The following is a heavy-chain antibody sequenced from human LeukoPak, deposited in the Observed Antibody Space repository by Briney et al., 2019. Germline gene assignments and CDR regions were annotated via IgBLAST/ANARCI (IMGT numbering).Heavy chain of an antibody. CDR3: ARSRQLDRYYFDY. V-gene: IGHV3-53*01. J-gene: IGHJ4*02. D-gene: IGHD6-13*01. CDR1: GFTVSSNN. CDR2: IYSGGNT. Sequence: PGGSLRLSCAASGFTVSSNNVNWVRQAPGKGLEWVSVIYSGGNTYYADSVKGRFTISRDNSKNTLYLQMNSLRAEDTAVYYCARSRQLDRYYFDYWGQGTLVTVSS.